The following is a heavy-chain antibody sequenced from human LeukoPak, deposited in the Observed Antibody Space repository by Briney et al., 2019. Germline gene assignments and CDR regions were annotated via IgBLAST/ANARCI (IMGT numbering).Heavy chain of an antibody. V-gene: IGHV3-30*03. Sequence: PGGSLRLSCAASGSTFSGYAMHWVRQAPGKGLEWVAVMSYDGSNKYYVDSVKGRFTISRDNSKNTLYLQMDSQRAEDTAVYYCARDNLSDWGQGTLVTVSS. J-gene: IGHJ4*02. CDR1: GSTFSGYA. D-gene: IGHD2/OR15-2a*01. CDR3: ARDNLSD. CDR2: MSYDGSNK.